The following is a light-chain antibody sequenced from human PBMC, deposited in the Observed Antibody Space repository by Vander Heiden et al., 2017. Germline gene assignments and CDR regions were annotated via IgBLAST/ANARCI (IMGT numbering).Light chain of an antibody. J-gene: IGLJ1*01. Sequence: QSVLTQPPSASRTPGQRVKISGSGSRSNIGSNTVNWYQQLPGTAPKLLIYSNNQRPSGVPDRFSGSKSGTSASLAISGLQSEDEADYYCAAWDDSLNGLVFGTGTKVTVL. V-gene: IGLV1-44*01. CDR2: SNN. CDR1: RSNIGSNT. CDR3: AAWDDSLNGLV.